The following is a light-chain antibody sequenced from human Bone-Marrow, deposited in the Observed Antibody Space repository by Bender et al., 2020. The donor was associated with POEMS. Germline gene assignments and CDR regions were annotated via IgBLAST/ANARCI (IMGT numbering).Light chain of an antibody. CDR1: SSDFGTYNL. J-gene: IGLJ3*02. Sequence: QSALTQPASVSGSPGQSITISCTGTSSDFGTYNLVSWYQQVPDKAPKVMIYEVNKRPSGVSDRFSASKSGNTASLTISGLQAEDEGDYYCQSYDNSLGGWVFGGGTKLTVL. CDR2: EVN. V-gene: IGLV2-14*02. CDR3: QSYDNSLGGWV.